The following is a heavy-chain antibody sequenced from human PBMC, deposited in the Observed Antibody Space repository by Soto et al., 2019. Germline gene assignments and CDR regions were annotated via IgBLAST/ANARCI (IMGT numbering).Heavy chain of an antibody. CDR1: GFTFSTYG. Sequence: GGSLRLSCAASGFTFSTYGMSWVRQTPGKGLEWVSTISGSGAGTYYADSVKGRFTISRDNSKNTLYLQMNSLRAEDTAIYYCAKGGIVVVSAAVELSLWGQGTLVTVSS. CDR3: AKGGIVVVSAAVELSL. J-gene: IGHJ4*02. CDR2: ISGSGAGT. D-gene: IGHD2-2*01. V-gene: IGHV3-23*01.